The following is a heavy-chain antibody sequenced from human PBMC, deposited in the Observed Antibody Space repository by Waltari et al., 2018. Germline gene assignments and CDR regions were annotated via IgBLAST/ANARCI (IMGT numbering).Heavy chain of an antibody. CDR2: ISGSGYNT. Sequence: EVQLLDSGGGLVQPGGSLRLSCAASGFIFSHYAMHWVRQATGKGLEWVSGISGSGYNTYYADSVKGRVTISRDNFKNTVYLQMNSLRVEDTAVYFCAKEIAVTPTYYFDSWGLGTLVTVSS. CDR3: AKEIAVTPTYYFDS. J-gene: IGHJ4*02. V-gene: IGHV3-23*01. D-gene: IGHD4-17*01. CDR1: GFIFSHYA.